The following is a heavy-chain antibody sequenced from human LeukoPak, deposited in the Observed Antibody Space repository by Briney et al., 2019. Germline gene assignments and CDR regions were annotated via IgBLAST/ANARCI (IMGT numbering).Heavy chain of an antibody. Sequence: SETLSLTCAVYGGSFSGYYWSWIRQPPGKGLEWIGEINHSGSTNYNPSLKSRVTISVDTSKNQFSLKLSSVTAAGTAVYYCARGAIAAAGTQVDYWGQGTLVTVSS. J-gene: IGHJ4*02. V-gene: IGHV4-34*01. CDR2: INHSGST. D-gene: IGHD6-13*01. CDR3: ARGAIAAAGTQVDY. CDR1: GGSFSGYY.